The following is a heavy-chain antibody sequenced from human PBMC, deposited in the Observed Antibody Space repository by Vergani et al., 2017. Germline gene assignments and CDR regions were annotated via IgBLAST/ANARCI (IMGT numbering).Heavy chain of an antibody. Sequence: QVQLVESGGGVVQPGRSLRLSCAASGFTFSSYGMHWVRQAPGKGLEWVAVISYDRSNKYYGDSVKGRFTISRDNSKNTLYLQMNSLRAEDTAMYFCAKDPPGITIFGLSNYFDYWGQGTLVTVSS. CDR1: GFTFSSYG. CDR3: AKDPPGITIFGLSNYFDY. D-gene: IGHD3/OR15-3a*01. J-gene: IGHJ4*02. V-gene: IGHV3-30*18. CDR2: ISYDRSNK.